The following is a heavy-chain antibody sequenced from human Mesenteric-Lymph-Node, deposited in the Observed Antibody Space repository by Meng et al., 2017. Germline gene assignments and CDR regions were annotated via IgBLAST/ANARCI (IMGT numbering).Heavy chain of an antibody. D-gene: IGHD3-10*01. CDR3: AKDSSYYGSEPIDY. Sequence: GESLKISCAASGFTFSSYAMSWVRQAPGKGLEWVSAISGSGGSTYYADSVKGRFTIPRDNSKNTLYLQMNSLRAEDTAVYYCAKDSSYYGSEPIDYWGQGTLVTVSS. J-gene: IGHJ4*02. CDR1: GFTFSSYA. V-gene: IGHV3-23*01. CDR2: ISGSGGST.